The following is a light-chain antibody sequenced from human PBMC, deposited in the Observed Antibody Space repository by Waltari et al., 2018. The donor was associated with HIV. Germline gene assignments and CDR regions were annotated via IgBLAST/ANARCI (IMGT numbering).Light chain of an antibody. CDR2: DNT. J-gene: IGLJ2*01. CDR3: ETWDHSLSAVV. V-gene: IGLV1-40*01. Sequence: QSVLTQPPSVSGAPGQRVTISCTGSSSNIGAGFEVHWYQQLPGTAPKLLVYDNTNRPSWVPDRFSGSKSGTSASLCIAGLQTGDEADYYCETWDHSLSAVVFGGGTKLTV. CDR1: SSNIGAGFE.